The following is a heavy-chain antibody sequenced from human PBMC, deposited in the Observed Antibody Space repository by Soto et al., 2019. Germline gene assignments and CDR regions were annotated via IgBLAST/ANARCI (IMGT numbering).Heavy chain of an antibody. Sequence: WVLLRHCCAAAGFTFITYARNCVRQAPGRGLEWVSAISGSGGRTYYADSVKGHFTISRDNSKNTLYLEMNSLRAEDTAVYYCAKGLADSRSWYYGADYWGQGTLVTVSS. J-gene: IGHJ4*02. CDR3: AKGLADSRSWYYGADY. CDR1: GFTFITYA. V-gene: IGHV3-23*01. D-gene: IGHD6-13*01. CDR2: ISGSGGRT.